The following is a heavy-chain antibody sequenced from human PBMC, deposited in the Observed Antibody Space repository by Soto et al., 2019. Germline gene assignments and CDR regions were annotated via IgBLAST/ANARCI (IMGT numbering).Heavy chain of an antibody. Sequence: ETLSLSCAVSGYSISSGYYWGWIRQPPGKGLEWIGSIYHSGSTNYNPSLKSRVTISLDTSKNQFSLRLSSVTAADTAVYYCARDRLANWFDPWGQGTLVTVSS. CDR1: GYSISSGYY. J-gene: IGHJ5*02. CDR2: IYHSGST. D-gene: IGHD3-9*01. V-gene: IGHV4-38-2*02. CDR3: ARDRLANWFDP.